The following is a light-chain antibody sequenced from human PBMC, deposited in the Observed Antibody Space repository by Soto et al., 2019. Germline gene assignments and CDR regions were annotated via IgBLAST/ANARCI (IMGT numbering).Light chain of an antibody. CDR1: QSVSSGY. Sequence: EIVLTQSPGTLSLSPGDGATLSCRASQSVSSGYLAWYQQKPGQAPRLLIYGASRRATGIPDRFSGSGSGTDFTLSISRLEPEDFAVYWCQHYGNSPTLGQGTKVDIK. J-gene: IGKJ1*01. CDR2: GAS. V-gene: IGKV3-20*01. CDR3: QHYGNSPT.